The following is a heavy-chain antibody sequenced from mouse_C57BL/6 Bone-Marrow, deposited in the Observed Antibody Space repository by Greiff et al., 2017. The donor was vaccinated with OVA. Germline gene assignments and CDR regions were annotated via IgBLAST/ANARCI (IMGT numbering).Heavy chain of an antibody. CDR3: ANYGSSPDY. CDR1: GYAFSSSW. CDR2: IYPGDGDT. Sequence: VQLQESGPELVQPGASVKISCKASGYAFSSSWMNWVKQRPGKGLEWIGRIYPGDGDTNYNGKFKGKATLTADKSSSTAYMQLSSLTSEDSAVYFCANYGSSPDYWGQGTTLTVSS. J-gene: IGHJ2*01. V-gene: IGHV1-82*01. D-gene: IGHD1-1*01.